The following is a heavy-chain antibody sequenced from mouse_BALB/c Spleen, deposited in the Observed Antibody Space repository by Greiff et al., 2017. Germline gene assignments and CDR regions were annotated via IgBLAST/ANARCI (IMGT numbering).Heavy chain of an antibody. Sequence: EVMLVESGAELVKPGASVKLSCTASGFNIKDTYMHWVKQRPEQGLEWIGRIDPANGNTKYDPKFQGKATITADTSSNTAYLQLSSLTSEDTAVYYCARNPGGDYAMDYWGQGTSVTVSS. CDR2: IDPANGNT. CDR3: ARNPGGDYAMDY. CDR1: GFNIKDTY. V-gene: IGHV14-3*02. D-gene: IGHD4-1*01. J-gene: IGHJ4*01.